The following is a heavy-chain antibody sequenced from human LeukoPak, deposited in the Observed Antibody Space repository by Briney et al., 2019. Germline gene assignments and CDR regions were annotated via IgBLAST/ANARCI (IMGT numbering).Heavy chain of an antibody. CDR2: ISSGSSTI. D-gene: IGHD2-15*01. Sequence: GESLTLSCAGSGFNVNAYAMNWVRQAPGKGLEWISYISSGSSTIYYSDSVRGRFSISRDNAENTVYLEMSSPGDEDTAVYYCARVGGWQLPKFDYWGRGTLVTVSS. CDR1: GFNVNAYA. V-gene: IGHV3-48*02. CDR3: ARVGGWQLPKFDY. J-gene: IGHJ4*02.